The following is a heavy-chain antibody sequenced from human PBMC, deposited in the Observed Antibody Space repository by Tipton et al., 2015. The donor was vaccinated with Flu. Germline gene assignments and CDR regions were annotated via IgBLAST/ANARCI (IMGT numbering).Heavy chain of an antibody. CDR2: MYYRGST. Sequence: GLVKPSETLSLTCTVSSGSIDTYYWSWIRQAPGKGLEWIGYMYYRGSTGYNPSLKSRVTMSVDTSKNQFSLKLSSVTAADTAVYYCARLAALNWFDPWGQGTLVTVSS. D-gene: IGHD6-13*01. CDR1: SGSIDTYY. V-gene: IGHV4-59*01. J-gene: IGHJ5*02. CDR3: ARLAALNWFDP.